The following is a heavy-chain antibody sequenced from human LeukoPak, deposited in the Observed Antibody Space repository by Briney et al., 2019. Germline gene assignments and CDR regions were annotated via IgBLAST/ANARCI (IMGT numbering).Heavy chain of an antibody. CDR1: GFTFNHYA. Sequence: GGSLRLSCAASGFTFNHYAVHWVRQAPGKGLEYVSAITGDGGGTYYATSVRARFTISRDNSKNTLYLQMGSLRAEDMAVYYCATAENRGYYSYWGQGTRVPVSS. D-gene: IGHD1-26*01. V-gene: IGHV3-64*01. CDR2: ITGDGGGT. J-gene: IGHJ4*02. CDR3: ATAENRGYYSY.